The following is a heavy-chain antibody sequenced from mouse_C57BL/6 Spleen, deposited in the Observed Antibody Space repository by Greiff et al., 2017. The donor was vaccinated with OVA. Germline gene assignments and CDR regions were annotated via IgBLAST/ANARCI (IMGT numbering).Heavy chain of an antibody. CDR3: ARHDGYYYFDY. J-gene: IGHJ2*01. Sequence: QVHVKQSGAELVRPGSSVKLSCKASGYTFTSYWMDWVKQRPGQGLEWIGNIYPSDSETHYNQKFKDKATLTVDKSSSTAYMQLSSLTSEDSAVYYCARHDGYYYFDYWGQGTTLTVSS. CDR2: IYPSDSET. CDR1: GYTFTSYW. V-gene: IGHV1-61*01. D-gene: IGHD2-3*01.